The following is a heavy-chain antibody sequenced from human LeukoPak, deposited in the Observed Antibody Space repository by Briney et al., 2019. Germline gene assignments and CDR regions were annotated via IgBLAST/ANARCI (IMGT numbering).Heavy chain of an antibody. J-gene: IGHJ6*03. CDR1: GYTFTSYG. Sequence: ASVKVSCKASGYTFTSYGISRVRQAPGQGLEWMGWISAYNGNTNYAQKLQGRVTMTTDTSTSTAYMELRSLRSDDTAVYYCARVGYSSSSPYYYYYMDVWGKGTTVTVSS. D-gene: IGHD6-6*01. V-gene: IGHV1-18*01. CDR2: ISAYNGNT. CDR3: ARVGYSSSSPYYYYYMDV.